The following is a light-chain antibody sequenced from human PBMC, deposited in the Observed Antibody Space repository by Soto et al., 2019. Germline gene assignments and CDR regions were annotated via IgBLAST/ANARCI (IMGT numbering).Light chain of an antibody. CDR2: AAS. V-gene: IGKV1D-16*01. CDR1: QGISSW. Sequence: DIQMTQSPSSVSASVGDRVTITCRASQGISSWLAWYQQKPGKAPKLLIYAASSLQSGVPSRFSGSGSGTEFTLTISSLQSEDFAVYYCQHYNNWPWTFGQGTKVDIK. J-gene: IGKJ1*01. CDR3: QHYNNWPWT.